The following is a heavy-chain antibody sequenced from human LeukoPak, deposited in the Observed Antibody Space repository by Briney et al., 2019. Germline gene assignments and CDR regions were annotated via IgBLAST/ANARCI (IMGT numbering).Heavy chain of an antibody. CDR3: ARRGNGSSFDY. CDR2: IYPGDSDT. Sequence: RESLKISCKGSGYSFSTYWIGWVRQMPGKGLEWMGIIYPGDSDTTYRPSFQGQVTISADKSISTAYLQWSSLKASDTAMYYCARRGNGSSFDYWGQGTLVTVSS. J-gene: IGHJ4*02. D-gene: IGHD4-23*01. CDR1: GYSFSTYW. V-gene: IGHV5-51*01.